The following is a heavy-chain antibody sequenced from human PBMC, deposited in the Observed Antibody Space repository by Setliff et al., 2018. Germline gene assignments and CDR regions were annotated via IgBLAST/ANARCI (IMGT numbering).Heavy chain of an antibody. J-gene: IGHJ5*02. Sequence: PGESLKISCKGSGYSFTNYWIGWVRQMPGKGLEWMGIIYPGDSDTRYSPSFQGQVTISADKSISTAYLQWSSLKASDTAMYYCARIGPSNWGIRGYNWLDPWGQGTLVTVSS. CDR3: ARIGPSNWGIRGYNWLDP. CDR1: GYSFTNYW. CDR2: IYPGDSDT. D-gene: IGHD6-13*01. V-gene: IGHV5-51*01.